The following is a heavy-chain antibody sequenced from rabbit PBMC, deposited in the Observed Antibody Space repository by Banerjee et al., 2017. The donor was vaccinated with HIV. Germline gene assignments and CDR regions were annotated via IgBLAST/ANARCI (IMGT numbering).Heavy chain of an antibody. J-gene: IGHJ3*01. CDR1: GFDFSSYG. V-gene: IGHV1S47*01. Sequence: EESGGDLVQPGGSLKLSCKVSGFDFSSYGITWVRQAPGKGLEWIAYIDPDDGTTDYASWVNGRFTISLDNAQNTVFLQMTSLTAADTATYFCARGLLIGDLWGQGTLVTVS. D-gene: IGHD4-2*01. CDR3: ARGLLIGDL. CDR2: IDPDDGTT.